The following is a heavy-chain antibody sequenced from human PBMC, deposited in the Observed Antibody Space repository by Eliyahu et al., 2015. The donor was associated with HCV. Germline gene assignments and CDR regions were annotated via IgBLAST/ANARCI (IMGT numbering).Heavy chain of an antibody. Sequence: QVQLVQSGAEVKKPGASVKVSCKASGYTFTDSXMHWVRQAPGQGLEWMGWINPNSGGTHYAQKFQGRVTMTRDTSISTAYLDLIRLRSDDTAVYYCANGGSTIFGVLTDWGQGTLVTVSS. CDR1: GYTFTDSX. D-gene: IGHD3-3*01. CDR2: INPNSGGT. V-gene: IGHV1-2*02. CDR3: ANGGSTIFGVLTD. J-gene: IGHJ4*02.